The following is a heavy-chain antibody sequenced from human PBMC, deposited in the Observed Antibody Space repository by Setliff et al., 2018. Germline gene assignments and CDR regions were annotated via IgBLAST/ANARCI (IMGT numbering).Heavy chain of an antibody. CDR2: ISPYKSDT. V-gene: IGHV1-18*01. CDR3: ARAPLMVVVPPDAHRFDP. Sequence: SVKVSCKASGYSFINYGITWVRQAPGQGLEWMGWISPYKSDTNYAQKFQGRVSMTTDTSTRTAYMELRSLRSDDTAVYYCARAPLMVVVPPDAHRFDPWGQGTLVTVS. J-gene: IGHJ5*02. D-gene: IGHD2-2*01. CDR1: GYSFINYG.